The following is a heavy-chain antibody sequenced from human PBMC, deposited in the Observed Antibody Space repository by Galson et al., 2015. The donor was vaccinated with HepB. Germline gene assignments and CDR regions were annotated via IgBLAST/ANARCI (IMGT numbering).Heavy chain of an antibody. CDR3: ARSSGYGAGPFDS. V-gene: IGHV3-11*03. D-gene: IGHD3-10*01. CDR2: SSRRSDYE. CDR1: GFAFSDYY. Sequence: SLRLSCAASGFAFSDYYMTWIRQAPGEGLEWISYSSRRSDYENYADSVKGRFTISRDNAKSSLYLQMTTLRADDTAVYYCARSSGYGAGPFDSWGQGTLVIDSS. J-gene: IGHJ5*01.